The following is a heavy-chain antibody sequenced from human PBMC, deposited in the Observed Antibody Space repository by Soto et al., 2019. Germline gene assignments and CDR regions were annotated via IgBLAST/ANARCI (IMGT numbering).Heavy chain of an antibody. CDR2: IYSGGST. D-gene: IGHD5-12*01. CDR1: GFTVSSNY. Sequence: PGGSLRLSCAASGFTVSSNYMSWVRQAPGKGLEWVSVIYSGGSTYYADSVKGRFTISRHNSKNTLYLQMNSLRAEDTAVYWCARDPVDGYAFFDYWGQGALVTVSS. V-gene: IGHV3-53*04. CDR3: ARDPVDGYAFFDY. J-gene: IGHJ4*02.